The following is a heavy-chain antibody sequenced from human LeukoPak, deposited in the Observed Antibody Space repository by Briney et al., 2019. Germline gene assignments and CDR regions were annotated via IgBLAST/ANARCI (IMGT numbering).Heavy chain of an antibody. CDR2: ISGSGGST. V-gene: IGHV3-23*01. J-gene: IGHJ4*02. Sequence: GGSLRLSCAASGFTFSSYAMSWVGQAPGKGVEGGSAISGSGGSTYYADSVNGRFTTSRDNSKNTLYLQMNSLRAAATAVYYCAKGAYDYIEIAYFDYWGQGSLVTVSS. CDR3: AKGAYDYIEIAYFDY. D-gene: IGHD5-12*01. CDR1: GFTFSSYA.